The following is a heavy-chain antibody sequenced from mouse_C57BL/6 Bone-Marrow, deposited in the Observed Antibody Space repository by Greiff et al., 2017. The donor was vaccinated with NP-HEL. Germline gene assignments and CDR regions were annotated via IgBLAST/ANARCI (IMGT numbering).Heavy chain of an antibody. CDR3: TYGNYYYAMDY. CDR1: GYTFTSYW. V-gene: IGHV1-5*01. CDR2: IYPGNSDT. D-gene: IGHD2-1*01. J-gene: IGHJ4*01. Sequence: VQLQQSGTVLARPGASVKMSCKTSGYTFTSYWMHWVKQRPGQGLEWIGAIYPGNSDTSYNQKFKGKAKLTAVTSASTAYMELSSLKNEDSAVYYCTYGNYYYAMDYWGQGTSDTVSS.